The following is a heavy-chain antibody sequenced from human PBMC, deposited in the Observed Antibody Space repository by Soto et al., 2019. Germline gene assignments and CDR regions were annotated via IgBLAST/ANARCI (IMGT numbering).Heavy chain of an antibody. CDR2: ISGSGGST. D-gene: IGHD3-3*01. J-gene: IGHJ5*02. V-gene: IGHV3-23*01. CDR3: AKEEYYDFWGGFFFLDT. Sequence: GGSLRLSCAASGFTFSNAWINWVRQAPGKGLEWVSAISGSGGSTYYADSVKGRFTISRDNSKNTLYLQMNSLRAEDTAVYYWAKEEYYDFWGGFFFLDTGGQGTRVTVSS. CDR1: GFTFSNAW.